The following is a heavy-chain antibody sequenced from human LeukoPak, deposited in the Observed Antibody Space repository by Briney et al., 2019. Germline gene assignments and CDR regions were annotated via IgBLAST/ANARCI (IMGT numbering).Heavy chain of an antibody. D-gene: IGHD3-16*01. J-gene: IGHJ4*02. Sequence: PSETLSLTCTVSGGSISSYYWSWIRQPPGKGLEWIGYIYYSGSTNYNPSLKSRVTISVDTSKNQFSLKLSSVTAADTAVYYCARLPGEYYFDYWGQGTLVTVSS. CDR1: GGSISSYY. CDR3: ARLPGEYYFDY. V-gene: IGHV4-59*01. CDR2: IYYSGST.